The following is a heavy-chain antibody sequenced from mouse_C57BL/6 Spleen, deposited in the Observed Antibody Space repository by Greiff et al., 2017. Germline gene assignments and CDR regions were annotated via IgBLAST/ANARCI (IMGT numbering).Heavy chain of an antibody. CDR1: GYTFTDYY. Sequence: VQLQQSGPELVKPGASVKISCKASGYTFTDYYMNWVKQSHGKSLEWIGDIHPNKGGTSYNQKFKGKATLTVEKSSSTAYMELRSLTSEDSAVYYCARGGYYRYFDVWGTGTTVTVSS. V-gene: IGHV1-26*01. J-gene: IGHJ1*03. CDR2: IHPNKGGT. CDR3: ARGGYYRYFDV. D-gene: IGHD2-2*01.